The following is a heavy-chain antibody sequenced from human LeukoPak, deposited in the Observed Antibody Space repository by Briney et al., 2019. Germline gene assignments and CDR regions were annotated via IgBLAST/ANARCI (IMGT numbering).Heavy chain of an antibody. Sequence: SETLSLTCAVYGGSFSGYYWSWIRQPPGKGLEWIGEINHSGSTNYNPSLKSRVTISVDTSKNQFSLKLSSVTAADTAVYYCAKVGSVGATHYYFDYWGQGTLVTVSS. CDR1: GGSFSGYY. J-gene: IGHJ4*02. CDR3: AKVGSVGATHYYFDY. D-gene: IGHD1-26*01. V-gene: IGHV4-34*01. CDR2: INHSGST.